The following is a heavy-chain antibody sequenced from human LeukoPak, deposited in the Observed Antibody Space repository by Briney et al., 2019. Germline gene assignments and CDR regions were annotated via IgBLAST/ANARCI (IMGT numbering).Heavy chain of an antibody. D-gene: IGHD4-23*01. Sequence: PSETLSLTCAVYGGSFSGYYWSWIRQPPGKGLEWIGEINHSGSTNYNPSLKSRVTISVDTSKNQFSLKLSSVTAADTAVYYCAGRLRWFDYWGQGTLVTVSS. CDR1: GGSFSGYY. J-gene: IGHJ4*02. CDR3: AGRLRWFDY. CDR2: INHSGST. V-gene: IGHV4-34*01.